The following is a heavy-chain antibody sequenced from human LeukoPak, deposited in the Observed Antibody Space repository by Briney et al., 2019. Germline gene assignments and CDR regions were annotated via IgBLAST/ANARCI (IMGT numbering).Heavy chain of an antibody. V-gene: IGHV3-23*01. Sequence: GGSLRLSCAASGFTFSSYAMSWVRQAPWKGLKWVSAISGSGGSTYYADSVKGRFTISRDNSKNTLYLQMNSLRAEDTAVYYCAKVVDFWSELTHMDVWGQGTTVTVSS. CDR2: ISGSGGST. CDR1: GFTFSSYA. D-gene: IGHD3-3*01. CDR3: AKVVDFWSELTHMDV. J-gene: IGHJ6*02.